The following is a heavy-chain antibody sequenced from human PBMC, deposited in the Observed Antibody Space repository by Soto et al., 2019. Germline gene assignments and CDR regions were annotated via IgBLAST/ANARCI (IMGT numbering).Heavy chain of an antibody. Sequence: GESLKISCAASGFTFSSYAMSWVRQAPGKGLEWVSSISSSSSYIYYADSVKGRFTISRDNAKNSLYLQMNSLRAEDTAVYYCARVGVVVAAVNWFDPWGQGTLVTVSS. CDR2: ISSSSSYI. V-gene: IGHV3-21*01. CDR1: GFTFSSYA. J-gene: IGHJ5*02. D-gene: IGHD2-15*01. CDR3: ARVGVVVAAVNWFDP.